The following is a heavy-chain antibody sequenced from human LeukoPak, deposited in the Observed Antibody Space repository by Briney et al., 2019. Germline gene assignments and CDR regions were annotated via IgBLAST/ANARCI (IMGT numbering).Heavy chain of an antibody. CDR1: GFTFSDYY. CDR3: ARGTAVADRRGYY. J-gene: IGHJ4*02. D-gene: IGHD6-19*01. CDR2: ISSSGSTI. V-gene: IGHV3-11*01. Sequence: GGSLRLSCAASGFTFSDYYMSWIRQAPGKGLEWVSYISSSGSTIYYADSVKGRFTISRDNAQNSRYLQMNSLRAEDTAAYYCARGTAVADRRGYYWGQGTLVTVSS.